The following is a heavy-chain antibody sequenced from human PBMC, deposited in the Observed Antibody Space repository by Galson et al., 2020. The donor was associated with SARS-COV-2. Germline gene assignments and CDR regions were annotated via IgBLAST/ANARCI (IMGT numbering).Heavy chain of an antibody. Sequence: GGSLRLSCEVPGITFNDFWMSWFPQAPGKGLGWVANIKGDGSETNYADFVKGRFSISRDNAANLLYLQMNSLRVEDSAVYYCSREGWQGGYWGQGTRVTVSS. CDR1: GITFNDFW. D-gene: IGHD6-19*01. CDR3: SREGWQGGY. J-gene: IGHJ4*02. CDR2: IKGDGSET. V-gene: IGHV3-7*01.